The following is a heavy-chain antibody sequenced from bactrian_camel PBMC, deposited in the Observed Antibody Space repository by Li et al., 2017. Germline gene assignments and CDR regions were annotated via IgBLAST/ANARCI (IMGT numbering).Heavy chain of an antibody. CDR2: TTLGTS. CDR3: AADTSGSAAFSV. J-gene: IGHJ4*01. D-gene: IGHD1*01. Sequence: HVQLVESGGGLVQPEGSLRLSCAGSGFTFGSYRMSWVRQAPGKGLEWVASTTLGTSYYSDSVAGRFAASLDRDKGTLSLQMNNLVTDDTAVYYCAADTSGSAAFSVWGRGTQVTVS. CDR1: GFTFGSYR. V-gene: IGHV3-2*01.